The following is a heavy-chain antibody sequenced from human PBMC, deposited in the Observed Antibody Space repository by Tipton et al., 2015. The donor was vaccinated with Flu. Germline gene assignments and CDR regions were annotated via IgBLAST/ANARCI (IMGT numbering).Heavy chain of an antibody. V-gene: IGHV3-15*01. D-gene: IGHD3-22*01. J-gene: IGHJ4*02. Sequence: GSLRLSCAASGFNFNNAWMTWVRQAPGKGLEWVGRIKSNTAGGTTDHGTPVKGRFTVSRDDSKNTLYLQMNSLKTEDTAVYYCATAWRVSTGYSLWGQGTLVTVSS. CDR1: GFNFNNAW. CDR3: ATAWRVSTGYSL. CDR2: IKSNTAGGTT.